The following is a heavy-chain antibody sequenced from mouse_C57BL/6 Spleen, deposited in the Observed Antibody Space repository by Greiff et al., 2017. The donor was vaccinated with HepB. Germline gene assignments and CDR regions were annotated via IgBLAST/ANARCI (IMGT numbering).Heavy chain of an antibody. V-gene: IGHV1-15*01. CDR1: GYTFTDYE. CDR3: TLSMITTRDYFDD. Sequence: VKLMESGAELVRPGASVTLSCKASGYTFTDYEMHWVKQTPVHGLEWIGAIDPETGGTAYNQKFKGKAILTADKSSSTAYMELRSLTSEDSAVYYCTLSMITTRDYFDDWGQGTTLTVSS. CDR2: IDPETGGT. J-gene: IGHJ2*01. D-gene: IGHD2-4*01.